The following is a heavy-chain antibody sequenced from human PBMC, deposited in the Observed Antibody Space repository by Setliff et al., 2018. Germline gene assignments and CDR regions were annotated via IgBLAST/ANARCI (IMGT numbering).Heavy chain of an antibody. CDR3: ARILDRDALLPGDIPRLKPPKGYCSGGRCDPFDY. J-gene: IGHJ4*02. CDR1: GFMFSNHW. CDR2: IKQDGSEK. D-gene: IGHD2-15*01. V-gene: IGHV3-7*03. Sequence: PGGSLRLSCAASGFMFSNHWMSWVRQAPGKGLVWVANIKQDGSEKYYVDSVKGRFSISRDNAKKSMYLQMSSLRADDTAVYYCARILDRDALLPGDIPRLKPPKGYCSGGRCDPFDYWGEGTLVTVSS.